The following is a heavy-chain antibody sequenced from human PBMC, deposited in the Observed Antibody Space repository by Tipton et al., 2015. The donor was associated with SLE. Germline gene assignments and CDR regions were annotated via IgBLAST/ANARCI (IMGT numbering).Heavy chain of an antibody. V-gene: IGHV3-30*04. D-gene: IGHD2-15*01. J-gene: IGHJ4*02. Sequence: SLRLSCAASGFTFSSYAMHWVRQAPGKGLEWVAVISYDGSNKYYADSVKGRFTISRDNSKNTLYLEMNSLRAEETAVYYCASEGYGSGGSCSWCLFDYWGQGSLFTGSS. CDR1: GFTFSSYA. CDR2: ISYDGSNK. CDR3: ASEGYGSGGSCSWCLFDY.